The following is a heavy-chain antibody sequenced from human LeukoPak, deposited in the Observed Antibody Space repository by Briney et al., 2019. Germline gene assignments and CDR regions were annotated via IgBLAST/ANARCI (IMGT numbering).Heavy chain of an antibody. J-gene: IGHJ6*03. Sequence: ASVKVSCKASGGTFSSYAISWVRQAPGQGLEWMGRIIPIFGTANYAQKSQGRVTITTDESTSTAYMELSSLRSEDTAVYYCASSRDTAMVTDDYYYYMDVWGKGTTVTVSS. V-gene: IGHV1-69*05. D-gene: IGHD5-18*01. CDR1: GGTFSSYA. CDR3: ASSRDTAMVTDDYYYYMDV. CDR2: IIPIFGTA.